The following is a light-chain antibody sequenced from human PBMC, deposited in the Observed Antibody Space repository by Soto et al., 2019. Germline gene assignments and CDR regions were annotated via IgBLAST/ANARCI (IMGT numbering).Light chain of an antibody. V-gene: IGKV1-5*01. CDR2: DAS. Sequence: DIQMTQSPSTLSASVGDRVTITCRASQSISSWLAWYQQKPGKAPNLLIYDASSLESGVPSRFSGSGSGTEFTLTISSLQPDDFATYYCQQYNSYSSGTFGQGTKVDI. CDR3: QQYNSYSSGT. J-gene: IGKJ1*01. CDR1: QSISSW.